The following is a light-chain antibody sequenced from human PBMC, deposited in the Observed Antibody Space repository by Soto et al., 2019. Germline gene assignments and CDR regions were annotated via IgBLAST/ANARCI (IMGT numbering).Light chain of an antibody. CDR3: CSYAGRPYV. V-gene: IGLV2-11*01. J-gene: IGLJ1*01. CDR1: SSDVGGYNY. Sequence: HSALTQPRSVSGSPGQSVTISCTGTSSDVGGYNYVSWYQQYPGKAPKLVIYEVSKRPSRVPDRFSGSKSGNTASLTISGVQADDEADYYCCSYAGRPYVFGTGTKLTVL. CDR2: EVS.